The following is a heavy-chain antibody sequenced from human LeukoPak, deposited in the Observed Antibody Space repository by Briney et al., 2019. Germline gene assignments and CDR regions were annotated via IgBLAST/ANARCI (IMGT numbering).Heavy chain of an antibody. CDR2: ISSSGGAI. D-gene: IGHD3-10*01. CDR1: GFTFSDYY. V-gene: IGHV3-11*01. Sequence: PGGSLRLSCAASGFTFSDYYMDWIRQAPGKGLEWVSHISSSGGAIYYADSVKGRFTISRDNAKNSLYLRMNSLRAEDTALYYCARARGSYSFDYWGQGTLVTVSS. J-gene: IGHJ4*02. CDR3: ARARGSYSFDY.